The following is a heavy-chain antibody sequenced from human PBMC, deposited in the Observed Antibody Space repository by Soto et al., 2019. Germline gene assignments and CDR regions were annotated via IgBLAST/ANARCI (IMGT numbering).Heavy chain of an antibody. CDR1: RFTFSSYG. CDR2: ISFDGNKK. Sequence: PGGFLRLSCKASRFTFSSYGMHWVRQAPGKGLEWVAVISFDGNKKYYADSVKGRFGISRDDSKNTLYLQMNSLRTEDTAVYYCEKNRLKDDGYYYHGMDVWGQGTTVTVSS. CDR3: EKNRLKDDGYYYHGMDV. V-gene: IGHV3-30*18. D-gene: IGHD3-22*01. J-gene: IGHJ6*02.